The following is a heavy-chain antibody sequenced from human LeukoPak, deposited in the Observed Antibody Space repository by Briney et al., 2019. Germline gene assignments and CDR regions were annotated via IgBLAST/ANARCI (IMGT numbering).Heavy chain of an antibody. D-gene: IGHD2-2*01. CDR2: IYTSGST. CDR3: ARGRSSNP. V-gene: IGHV4-61*02. Sequence: SQTLSLTCTVSGGSISSGSYYWSWIRQPAGKGLEWIGRIYTSGSTNYNPSLKSRVTISVDTSKNQFSLKLSSVTAADTAVYYCARGRSSNPWGQGTLVTVSS. CDR1: GGSISSGSYY. J-gene: IGHJ5*02.